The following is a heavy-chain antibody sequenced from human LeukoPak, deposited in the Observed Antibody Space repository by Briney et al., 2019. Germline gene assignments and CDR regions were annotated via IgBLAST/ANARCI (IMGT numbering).Heavy chain of an antibody. Sequence: PGGSLRLSCSASGFTFSSYAMNWVRQAPGKGLEWVSGISDSGGSTYYADSVKGRFTISRDNSKNTLYLQMNSLRAEDTAVYYCARGDGYGDFWGQGTLVTVSS. CDR1: GFTFSSYA. V-gene: IGHV3-23*01. J-gene: IGHJ4*02. CDR2: ISDSGGST. D-gene: IGHD5-24*01. CDR3: ARGDGYGDF.